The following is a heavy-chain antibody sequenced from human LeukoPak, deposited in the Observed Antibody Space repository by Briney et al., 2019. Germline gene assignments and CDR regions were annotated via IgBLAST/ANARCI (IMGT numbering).Heavy chain of an antibody. D-gene: IGHD3-22*01. CDR3: ARDLDSSGYFPLFYY. CDR1: GGSASSGTYY. Sequence: KASETLSLTCTVSGGSASSGTYYWSWIRQPPGKGLEWIGYIYYSGSTYYNPSLKSRVTISVDTSKNQFSLKLSSVTAADTAVYYCARDLDSSGYFPLFYYWGQGTLVTVSS. V-gene: IGHV4-61*01. J-gene: IGHJ4*02. CDR2: IYYSGST.